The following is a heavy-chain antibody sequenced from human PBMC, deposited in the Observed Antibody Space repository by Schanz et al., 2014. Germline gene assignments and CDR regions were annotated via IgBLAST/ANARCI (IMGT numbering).Heavy chain of an antibody. CDR1: GFMFSSYG. Sequence: VQLVESGGGVVQPGRSLRLSCAASGFMFSSYGMHWVRQAPGKGLEWVAYISSSSSTIHYADSVKGRFTISRDNAKNSLYLQMNSLRAEDTAVYYCARIGGSVFDYWGQGTLVTVSS. D-gene: IGHD3-10*01. V-gene: IGHV3-48*01. CDR3: ARIGGSVFDY. J-gene: IGHJ4*02. CDR2: ISSSSSTI.